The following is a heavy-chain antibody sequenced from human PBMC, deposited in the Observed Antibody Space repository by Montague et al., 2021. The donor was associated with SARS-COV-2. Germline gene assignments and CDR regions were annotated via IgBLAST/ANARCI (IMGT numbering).Heavy chain of an antibody. CDR2: INESVSA. Sequence: SETLSLTFAVYCGSFSDYYWTWIRQPPGKGLEWIGEINESVSAKYTPSLKSRVTISIDAAKTQFSLYLYSVTAADTALYYCARRAHRGVRGIDAWGQGTLVTVSS. V-gene: IGHV4-34*01. J-gene: IGHJ3*01. D-gene: IGHD3-10*01. CDR1: CGSFSDYY. CDR3: ARRAHRGVRGIDA.